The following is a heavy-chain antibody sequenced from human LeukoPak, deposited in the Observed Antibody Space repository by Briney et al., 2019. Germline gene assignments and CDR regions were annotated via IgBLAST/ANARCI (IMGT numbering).Heavy chain of an antibody. CDR2: IIPIFGTA. Sequence: SVKVSCKASGGTFISYAISWVRQAPGQGLEWMGGIIPIFGTANYAQKFQGRVTITADESTSTAYMELSSLRSEDTAVYYCARVGGSGHVWGSYRYPLYYWGQGTLVTVSS. D-gene: IGHD3-16*02. J-gene: IGHJ4*02. CDR3: ARVGGSGHVWGSYRYPLYY. CDR1: GGTFISYA. V-gene: IGHV1-69*13.